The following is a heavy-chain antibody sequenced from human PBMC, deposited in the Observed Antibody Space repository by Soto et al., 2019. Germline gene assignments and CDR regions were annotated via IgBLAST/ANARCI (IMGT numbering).Heavy chain of an antibody. D-gene: IGHD6-6*01. CDR3: ARQGIAARPDY. J-gene: IGHJ4*02. CDR1: GYSFAGYW. CDR2: IDPSDSQT. Sequence: GESLKISCKGSGYSFAGYWITWVRQKPGKGLEWMGRIDPSDSQTYYSPSFRGHVTISVTKSITTVFLQWSSLRASDTAMYYCARQGIAARPDYWGQGTLVTVSS. V-gene: IGHV5-10-1*01.